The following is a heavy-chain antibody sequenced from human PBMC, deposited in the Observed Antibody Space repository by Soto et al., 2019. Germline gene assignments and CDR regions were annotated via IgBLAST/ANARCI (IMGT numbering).Heavy chain of an antibody. V-gene: IGHV3-23*01. CDR1: GFTFSHYA. D-gene: IGHD1-1*01. CDR3: AKALDDYYFHCMDV. J-gene: IGHJ6*03. Sequence: GGSLRLSCAASGFTFSHYAMSWVRQAPGKGLEWVSGISGSGGSTSYADSVKGRFTISRDNSKNTLYLQMNSLRAEDTAVYYCAKALDDYYFHCMDVWGKGTTVTVSS. CDR2: ISGSGGST.